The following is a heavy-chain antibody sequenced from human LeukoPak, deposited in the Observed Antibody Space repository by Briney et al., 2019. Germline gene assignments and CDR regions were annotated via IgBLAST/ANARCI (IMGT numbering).Heavy chain of an antibody. Sequence: SETPSLTCAVYGGSFSSSSYYWGWIRQPPGKGLEWIGEINHSGSTNYNPSLKSRVTISVDTSKNQFSLKLSSVTAADTAVYYCARANPGGLLWFGGAPDYYYYMDVWGKGTTVTVSS. V-gene: IGHV4-34*01. CDR1: GGSFSSSSYY. J-gene: IGHJ6*03. D-gene: IGHD3-10*01. CDR3: ARANPGGLLWFGGAPDYYYYMDV. CDR2: INHSGST.